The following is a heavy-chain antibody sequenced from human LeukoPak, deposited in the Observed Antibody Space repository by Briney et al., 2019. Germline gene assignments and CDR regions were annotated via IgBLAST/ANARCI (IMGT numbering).Heavy chain of an antibody. J-gene: IGHJ6*02. V-gene: IGHV3-7*01. CDR1: GFTFSSYW. Sequence: GGSLRLSCAASGFTFSSYWMSWVRQAPGKGLEWVANIKQDGSEKYYVDSVKGRFTISRDNAKNSLYLQMNSLRAEDTAVYYCARDKHYYYYGMDVWGQGTTVTVSS. CDR2: IKQDGSEK. CDR3: ARDKHYYYYGMDV.